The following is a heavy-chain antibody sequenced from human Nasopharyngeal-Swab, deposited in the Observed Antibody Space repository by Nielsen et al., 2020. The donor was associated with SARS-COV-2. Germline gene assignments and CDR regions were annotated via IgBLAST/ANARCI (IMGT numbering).Heavy chain of an antibody. CDR1: GGTFSSYA. J-gene: IGHJ6*03. CDR2: IIPILGIA. CDR3: ARDCSSTSCYLYYYYYYMDV. Sequence: SVQVSCKATGGTFSSYAISWVRQAPGQGLEGMGRIIPILGIANYAQKFQGRVTITADKSTSTAYMELSSLRSEGTAVYYCARDCSSTSCYLYYYYYYMDVWGKGTTVTVSS. V-gene: IGHV1-69*04. D-gene: IGHD2-2*01.